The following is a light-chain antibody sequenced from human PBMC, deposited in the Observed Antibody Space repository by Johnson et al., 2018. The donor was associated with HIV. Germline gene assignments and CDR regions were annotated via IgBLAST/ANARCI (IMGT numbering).Light chain of an antibody. V-gene: IGLV1-51*01. CDR3: GTWDSSLSAGNV. J-gene: IGLJ1*01. CDR1: TSNIGKSY. CDR2: DNN. Sequence: QSVLTQPPSVSAAPGQKVTISCSGSTSNIGKSYVSWYQQLPGTAPKLLIYDNNKRPSGIPDRFSGSKSGTSPTLGITGLQPGDGADYYCGTWDSSLSAGNVFGTGTKVTVL.